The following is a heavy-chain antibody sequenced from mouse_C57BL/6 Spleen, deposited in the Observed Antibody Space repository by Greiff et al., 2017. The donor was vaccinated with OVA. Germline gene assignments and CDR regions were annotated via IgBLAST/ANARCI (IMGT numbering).Heavy chain of an antibody. J-gene: IGHJ2*01. V-gene: IGHV5-12*01. D-gene: IGHD1-1*01. CDR3: ARHVTTGVEGYFDY. CDR1: GFTFSDYY. CDR2: ISNGGGST. Sequence: EVQRVESGGGLVQPGGSLKLSCAASGFTFSDYYMYWVRQTPEKRLEWVAYISNGGGSTYYPDTVKGRFTISRDNAKNTLYLQMSRLKSEDTAMYYCARHVTTGVEGYFDYWGQGTTLTVSS.